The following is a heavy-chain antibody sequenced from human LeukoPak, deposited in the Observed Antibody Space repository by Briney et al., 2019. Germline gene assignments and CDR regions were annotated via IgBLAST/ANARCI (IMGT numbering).Heavy chain of an antibody. V-gene: IGHV3-15*01. D-gene: IGHD3-22*01. CDR2: IKSKTDGGTT. Sequence: GGSLRLSCAASGFTFSNAWMSWVRQAPGKGLEWVGRIKSKTDGGTTDYAAPVKGRFTISRDDSKNTLYLQMNSLKTEDTAVYYCTSETYYYDSSGFPLIDYWDQGTLVTVSS. J-gene: IGHJ4*02. CDR1: GFTFSNAW. CDR3: TSETYYYDSSGFPLIDY.